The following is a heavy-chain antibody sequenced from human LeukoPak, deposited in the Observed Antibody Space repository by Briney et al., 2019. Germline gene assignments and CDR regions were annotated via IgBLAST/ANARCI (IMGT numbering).Heavy chain of an antibody. Sequence: SETLSLTCTVSGGSISSYYWSWIRQPPGKGLEWIGYIYYSGSTNYNPSLKSRVTISVDTSKNQFSLKLSSVTAADTAVYYCAVGGAPYFDYWGQGTLVTVSS. CDR3: AVGGAPYFDY. V-gene: IGHV4-59*12. D-gene: IGHD3-10*01. CDR2: IYYSGST. J-gene: IGHJ4*02. CDR1: GGSISSYY.